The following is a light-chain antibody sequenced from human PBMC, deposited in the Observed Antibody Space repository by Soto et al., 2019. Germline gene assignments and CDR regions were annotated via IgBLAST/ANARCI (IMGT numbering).Light chain of an antibody. V-gene: IGKV3-11*01. Sequence: EIVLTQSPATLSLSPGERATLSCRASQNVRSYLAWYQQKPGQAPRLLIYDASNRATGIPARFSGSGSGTDFTLTISSLEPEDFAVYYCQQRGNWPPTFGGGTKVDIK. CDR2: DAS. CDR3: QQRGNWPPT. J-gene: IGKJ4*01. CDR1: QNVRSY.